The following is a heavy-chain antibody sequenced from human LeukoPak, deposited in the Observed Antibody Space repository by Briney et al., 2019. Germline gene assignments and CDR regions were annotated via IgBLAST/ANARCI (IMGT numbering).Heavy chain of an antibody. Sequence: SETLSLTCTVSGGSISSGTYYWSWIRQPAGKVLEWIGRIYTSGSTNYNPSLKSRVTISVDTSKNQFSLKLSSVTAADTAMYYCARRVTMIVVVMGTNYYYYYMDVWGKGTTVTISS. CDR2: IYTSGST. J-gene: IGHJ6*03. CDR1: GGSISSGTYY. V-gene: IGHV4-61*02. D-gene: IGHD3-22*01. CDR3: ARRVTMIVVVMGTNYYYYYMDV.